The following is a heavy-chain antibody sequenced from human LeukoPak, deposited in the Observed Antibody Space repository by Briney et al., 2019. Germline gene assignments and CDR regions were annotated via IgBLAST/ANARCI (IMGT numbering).Heavy chain of an antibody. CDR2: ISGYNGNT. Sequence: ASVKVSCKASGYTFTSYAISWVRQAPGQGLEWMGWISGYNGNTKYAQKVQGRVTMTTDTSTSTAYMELRSLRSDDAAVYYCARGYSYGSDYYYGMDVWGQGTTVTLSS. D-gene: IGHD5-18*01. CDR1: GYTFTSYA. CDR3: ARGYSYGSDYYYGMDV. V-gene: IGHV1-18*01. J-gene: IGHJ6*02.